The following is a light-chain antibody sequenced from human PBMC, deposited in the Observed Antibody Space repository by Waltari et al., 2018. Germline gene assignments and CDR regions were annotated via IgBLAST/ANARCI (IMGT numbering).Light chain of an antibody. CDR2: DVS. Sequence: SALPQPASVSGSPGQSITIYCTGTSSDVGRYEYVSWYQQHPGKAPKLIISDVSKRPSGVSNRCSGSTSGYTASLTISGLQSEDEADYYCCSYTTTDTYVFGSGTKVTVL. V-gene: IGLV2-14*03. CDR3: CSYTTTDTYV. J-gene: IGLJ1*01. CDR1: SSDVGRYEY.